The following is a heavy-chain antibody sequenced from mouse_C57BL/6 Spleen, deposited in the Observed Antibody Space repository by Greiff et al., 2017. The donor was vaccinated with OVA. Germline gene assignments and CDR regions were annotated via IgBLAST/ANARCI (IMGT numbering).Heavy chain of an antibody. CDR3: AREDYGSSYDYFDY. V-gene: IGHV5-16*01. J-gene: IGHJ2*01. CDR1: GFTFSDYY. CDR2: INYDGSST. D-gene: IGHD1-1*01. Sequence: EVMLVESEGGLVQPGSSMKLSCTASGFTFSDYYMAWVRQVPEKGLEWVANINYDGSSTYYLDSLKSRFIISRDNAKNILYLQMSSLKSEDTATYYCAREDYGSSYDYFDYWGQGTTLTVSS.